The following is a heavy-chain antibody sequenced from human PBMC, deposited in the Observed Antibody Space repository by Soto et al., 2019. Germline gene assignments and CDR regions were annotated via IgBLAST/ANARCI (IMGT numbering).Heavy chain of an antibody. Sequence: QVHLVQSGDEVKKPGAAVKVSCKASGYSFSSHGIGWVRQAPGQGLEWMGWISVYNGNTNYAQRFQGRVTLTTDTSTSTAYMELRSLRSADTAVYYCARAGASVFYYYYYMDVWAKGTTVTVSS. CDR1: GYSFSSHG. J-gene: IGHJ6*03. CDR2: ISVYNGNT. V-gene: IGHV1-18*01. CDR3: ARAGASVFYYYYYMDV. D-gene: IGHD3-16*01.